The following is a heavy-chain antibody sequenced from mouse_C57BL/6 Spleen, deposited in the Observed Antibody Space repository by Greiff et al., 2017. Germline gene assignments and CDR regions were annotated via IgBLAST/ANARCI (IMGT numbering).Heavy chain of an antibody. CDR3: AREILRWFAY. CDR2: INPNNGGT. Sequence: HLQESGPELVKPGASVKMSCKASGYTFTDYNMHWVKQSHGKSLEWIGYINPNNGGTSYNQKFKGKATLTVNKSSSTAYMELRSLTSEDSAVYYCAREILRWFAYWGQGTLVTVSA. J-gene: IGHJ3*01. CDR1: GYTFTDYN. V-gene: IGHV1-22*01. D-gene: IGHD1-1*01.